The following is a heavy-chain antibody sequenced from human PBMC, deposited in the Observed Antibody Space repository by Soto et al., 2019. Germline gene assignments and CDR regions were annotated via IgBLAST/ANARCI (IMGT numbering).Heavy chain of an antibody. D-gene: IGHD3-3*01. CDR2: IYYSGST. CDR3: ARAYDFWSGYGLGNWFDP. V-gene: IGHV4-31*03. CDR1: GGSISSGGYY. J-gene: IGHJ5*02. Sequence: SETLSLTCTVSGGSISSGGYYWSWIRQHPGKGLEWIGYIYYSGSTYYNPSLKSRVTISVDTSKNQFSLKLSSVTAADTAVYYCARAYDFWSGYGLGNWFDPWGQGXLVTVPQ.